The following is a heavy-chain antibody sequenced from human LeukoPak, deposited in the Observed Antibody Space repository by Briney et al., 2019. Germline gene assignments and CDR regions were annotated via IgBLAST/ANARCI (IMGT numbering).Heavy chain of an antibody. Sequence: SETLSLTCTVSGGSISSSSYYWGWIRQPPGKGLEWIGSIYYSGSTYYNPSLRSRVTISVDTSKNQFSLKLSSVTAADTAVYYCARYLVGPLVGSYYSHYMDVWGKGTTVTISS. CDR2: IYYSGST. CDR3: ARYLVGPLVGSYYSHYMDV. CDR1: GGSISSSSYY. D-gene: IGHD2-2*01. J-gene: IGHJ6*03. V-gene: IGHV4-39*07.